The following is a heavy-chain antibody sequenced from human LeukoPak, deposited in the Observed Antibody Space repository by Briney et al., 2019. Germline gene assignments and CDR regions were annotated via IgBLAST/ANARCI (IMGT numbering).Heavy chain of an antibody. CDR3: ARRAPYSYEWTTLDY. CDR2: IYYSGST. D-gene: IGHD5-18*01. Sequence: PSETLSLTCTVSGGSISSYYWSWIRQPPGKGLEWIGYIYYSGSTNYNPSLKSRVTISVDTSKNQFSLKLSSVTAADTAVYYCARRAPYSYEWTTLDYWGQGTLVTVSS. CDR1: GGSISSYY. V-gene: IGHV4-59*08. J-gene: IGHJ4*02.